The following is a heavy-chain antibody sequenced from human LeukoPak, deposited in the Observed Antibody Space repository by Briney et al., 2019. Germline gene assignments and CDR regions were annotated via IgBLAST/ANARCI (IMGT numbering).Heavy chain of an antibody. V-gene: IGHV3-21*01. CDR1: GFTFSSYS. D-gene: IGHD3-10*01. CDR2: ISSSSSYI. CDR3: ARWGPMVRGVQFDY. Sequence: GGSLRLSCAASGFTFSSYSMNWVRQAPGKGLEWVSSISSSSSYIYYADSVKGRFTISRDNAKNSLYLQMNSLRAEDTAVYYCARWGPMVRGVQFDYRGQGTLVTVSS. J-gene: IGHJ4*02.